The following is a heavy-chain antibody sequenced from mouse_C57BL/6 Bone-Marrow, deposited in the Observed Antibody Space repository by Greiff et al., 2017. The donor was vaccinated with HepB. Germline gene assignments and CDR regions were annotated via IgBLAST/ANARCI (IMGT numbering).Heavy chain of an antibody. CDR2: IYPRDGST. CDR1: GYTFTSYD. Sequence: QVQLQQSGPELVKPGASVKLSCKASGYTFTSYDINWVKQRPGQGLEWIGWIYPRDGSTKYNEKFKGKATLTVDTASSTAYMQFSSLTSEDSAIYYCARFDGYDVDYWGQGTTLTVSS. D-gene: IGHD2-2*01. CDR3: ARFDGYDVDY. V-gene: IGHV1-85*01. J-gene: IGHJ2*01.